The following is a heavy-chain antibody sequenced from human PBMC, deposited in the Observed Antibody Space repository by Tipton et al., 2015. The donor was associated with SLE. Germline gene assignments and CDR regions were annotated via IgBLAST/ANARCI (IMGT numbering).Heavy chain of an antibody. CDR1: GGSISSYY. V-gene: IGHV4-59*08. J-gene: IGHJ4*02. CDR3: ARHQEDYFDY. Sequence: TLSLTCTVSGGSISSYYWSWIRQPPGKGLEWIGNIYDSGSGSTNYNPSLKSRGTISVDTSKNQFSLKLTSVTAADTAVYYCARHQEDYFDYWGQGTLVTVSS. CDR2: IYDSGSGST.